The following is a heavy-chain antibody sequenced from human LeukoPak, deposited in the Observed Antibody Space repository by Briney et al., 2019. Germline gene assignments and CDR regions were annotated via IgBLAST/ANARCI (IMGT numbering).Heavy chain of an antibody. CDR3: ARALHGVYRIMEGVDNDRYYYMDV. D-gene: IGHD6-6*01. Sequence: GASVKVSCKASGGTFSSYGISWVRQAPGEGLEWMGGIIPMYGTVKYAQKFQDRDTITADESTSTAYLDLSSLRPEDTAVYHCARALHGVYRIMEGVDNDRYYYMDVWGKGTTVTVSS. CDR2: IIPMYGTV. CDR1: GGTFSSYG. J-gene: IGHJ6*03. V-gene: IGHV1-69*13.